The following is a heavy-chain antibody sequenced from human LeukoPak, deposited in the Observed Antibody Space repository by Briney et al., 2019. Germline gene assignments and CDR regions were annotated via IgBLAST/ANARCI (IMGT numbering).Heavy chain of an antibody. J-gene: IGHJ3*02. CDR3: ARLLDIVVVPAAKIDAFDI. D-gene: IGHD2-2*01. V-gene: IGHV4-34*12. Sequence: PSETLSLTCTVPGGSISSYYWSWIRQPPGKGLEWIGESILSGSTNYNPSLKSRVTISVDTSENQFSLKLSSVTAADTAVYYCARLLDIVVVPAAKIDAFDIWGQGTMVTVSS. CDR2: SILSGST. CDR1: GGSISSYY.